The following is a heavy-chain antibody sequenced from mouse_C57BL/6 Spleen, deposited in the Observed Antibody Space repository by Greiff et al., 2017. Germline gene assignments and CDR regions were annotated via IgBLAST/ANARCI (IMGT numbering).Heavy chain of an antibody. CDR1: GFNIKDYY. D-gene: IGHD1-1*01. J-gene: IGHJ2*01. CDR3: TQITTVVAGFDY. CDR2: IDPEDGDT. Sequence: EVQLQQSGAELVRPGASVKLSCTASGFNIKDYYMHWVKQRPEQGLEWIGRIDPEDGDTEYAPKFQGKATMTADTSSNTAYLQLSSLTSEDTAVYYCTQITTVVAGFDYWGQGTTLTVSS. V-gene: IGHV14-1*01.